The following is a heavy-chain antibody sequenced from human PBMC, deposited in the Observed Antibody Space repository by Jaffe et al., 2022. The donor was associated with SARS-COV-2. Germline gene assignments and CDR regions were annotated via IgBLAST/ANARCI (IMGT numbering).Heavy chain of an antibody. D-gene: IGHD2-15*01. CDR3: ARRGYCSGGSCYIDWYFDL. CDR1: GGSISSSNYY. J-gene: IGHJ2*01. Sequence: QLQLQESGPGLVKPSETLSLTCTVSGGSISSSNYYWGWIRQPPGKGLEWIGCIYYGGSTYYNPSLKSRVAMSVDTFKNQFSLRLNSVTAADTAVYYCARRGYCSGGSCYIDWYFDLWGRGTLVTVSS. V-gene: IGHV4-39*01. CDR2: IYYGGST.